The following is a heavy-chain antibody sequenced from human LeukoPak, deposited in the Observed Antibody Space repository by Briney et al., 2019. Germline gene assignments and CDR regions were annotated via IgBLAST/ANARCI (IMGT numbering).Heavy chain of an antibody. D-gene: IGHD3-10*01. CDR3: ARDSVVRGLSYYYYCGMDV. V-gene: IGHV3-7*01. CDR2: TKEDGSEK. Sequence: GGSLRLSCVASGFIFSSYCMSWVRHAPGKGMEWVATTKEDGSEKYYVDSVKGRFTISRDNAKNSLYLQMNSLRAEDTAVYYCARDSVVRGLSYYYYCGMDVWGQGTTVTVSS. J-gene: IGHJ6*02. CDR1: GFIFSSYC.